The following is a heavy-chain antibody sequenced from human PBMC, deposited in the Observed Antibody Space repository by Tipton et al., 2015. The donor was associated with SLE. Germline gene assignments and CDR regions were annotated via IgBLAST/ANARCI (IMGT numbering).Heavy chain of an antibody. Sequence: QLVQSGPEVKKPGASVKVSCKASGYTFTSYDINWVRQATGQGLEWMGWMNPNSDNTGYAQKFQGRVTMTRDASKSTAYMELSSLRSEDTAVYYCAREDDYGGHGSYFQDWGQGTLVTVSS. CDR2: MNPNSDNT. V-gene: IGHV1-8*01. CDR3: AREDDYGGHGSYFQD. CDR1: GYTFTSYD. D-gene: IGHD4-23*01. J-gene: IGHJ1*01.